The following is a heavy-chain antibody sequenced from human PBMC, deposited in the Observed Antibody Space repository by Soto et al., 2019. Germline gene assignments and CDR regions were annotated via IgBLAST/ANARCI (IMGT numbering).Heavy chain of an antibody. CDR2: ISPSSTYI. CDR1: GFTFSTYS. D-gene: IGHD2-2*01. Sequence: EVQLVESGGGLVKPGGSLRLSCAASGFTFSTYSMSWVRQAPGKGLEWVSSISPSSTYIHYADSVKGRFTISRDNAEKSLYLQMNSLRAEDRAVYYCARVGGGVVVVPGANRGDFWGQGTLVTVSS. V-gene: IGHV3-21*01. CDR3: ARVGGGVVVVPGANRGDF. J-gene: IGHJ4*02.